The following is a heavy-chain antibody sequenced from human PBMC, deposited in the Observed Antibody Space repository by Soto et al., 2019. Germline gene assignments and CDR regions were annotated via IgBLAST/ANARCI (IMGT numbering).Heavy chain of an antibody. J-gene: IGHJ6*03. CDR1: GYTFTSYG. CDR3: ARVQTFWSGFDYYYMDV. V-gene: IGHV1-18*01. CDR2: ISAYNGNT. D-gene: IGHD3-3*01. Sequence: ASVKVSCKASGYTFTSYGISWVRQAPGQGLEWMRWISAYNGNTNYAQKLQGRVTMTTDTSTSTAYMELRSLRSDDTAVYYCARVQTFWSGFDYYYMDVWGKGTTVTVSS.